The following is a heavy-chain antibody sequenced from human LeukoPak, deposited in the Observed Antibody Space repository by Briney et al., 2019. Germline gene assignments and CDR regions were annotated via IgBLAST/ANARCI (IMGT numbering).Heavy chain of an antibody. CDR1: GFTFSNYG. CDR2: VWHDESNK. D-gene: IGHD1-26*01. CDR3: AKERSGSYYFEY. V-gene: IGHV3-30*02. J-gene: IGHJ4*02. Sequence: PGGSLRLSCAASGFTFSNYGMHWVRQAPGKGLEWVAFVWHDESNKYYADSVKGRFTISRDNSKNTLYLQMNSLRAEDMAVYYCAKERSGSYYFEYWGQGTLVTVSS.